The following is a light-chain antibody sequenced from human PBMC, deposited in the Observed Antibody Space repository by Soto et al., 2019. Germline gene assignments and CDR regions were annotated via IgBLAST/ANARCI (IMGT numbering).Light chain of an antibody. CDR1: QSVSGW. Sequence: DIQLTQSPSTLSASVGDRVTITCRASQSVSGWLAWYQQKPGEAPNLLIYEASRLQSGVPSRFSGSGSGTEFTLTISSLQPDDFATYFCQQYNSYSTFAQGTKVEIK. V-gene: IGKV1-5*03. CDR3: QQYNSYST. J-gene: IGKJ1*01. CDR2: EAS.